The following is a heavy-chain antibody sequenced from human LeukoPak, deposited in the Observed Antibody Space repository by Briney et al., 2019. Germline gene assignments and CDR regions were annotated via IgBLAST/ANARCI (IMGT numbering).Heavy chain of an antibody. CDR2: ISSSGSTI. D-gene: IGHD1-26*01. CDR1: GFTFSSYE. CDR3: ARDGGSYYPYFYYYYMDV. J-gene: IGHJ6*03. Sequence: PGGSLRLSCAASGFTFSSYEMNWVRQAPGKGLEWVSYISSSGSTIYYADSVEGRFTISRDNAKNSLYLQMNSLRAEDTAVYYCARDGGSYYPYFYYYYMDVWGKGTTVTVSS. V-gene: IGHV3-48*03.